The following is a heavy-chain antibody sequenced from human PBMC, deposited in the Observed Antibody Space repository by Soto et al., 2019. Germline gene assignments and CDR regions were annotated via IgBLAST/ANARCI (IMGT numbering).Heavy chain of an antibody. D-gene: IGHD3-22*01. V-gene: IGHV4-34*01. J-gene: IGHJ4*02. CDR1: GGFLSESY. CDR2: INHVGGT. CDR3: ARGYYESSDYFVGSPIFAY. Sequence: TRSLTCAVYGGFLSESYWTWIRQPPGKGLEWIGEINHVGGTNYNPSLRSRVTMSVDTSQNQFSLRLISVTAADTAMYFCARGYYESSDYFVGSPIFAYWGQGYLVTVFS.